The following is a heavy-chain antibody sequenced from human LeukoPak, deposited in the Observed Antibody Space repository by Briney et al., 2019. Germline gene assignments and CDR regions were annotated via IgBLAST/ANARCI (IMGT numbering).Heavy chain of an antibody. CDR1: GFTFSSYA. CDR3: ARAPRGVVVN. J-gene: IGHJ4*02. CDR2: ISYDGSNK. V-gene: IGHV3-30-3*01. Sequence: PGGSLRLSCAASGFTFSSYAMHWVRQAPGKGLEWVAVISYDGSNKYYADSVKGRFTISRDNSKNTLYLQMNSLRAEDTAVYYCARAPRGVVVNWGQGTLVTVSS. D-gene: IGHD3-22*01.